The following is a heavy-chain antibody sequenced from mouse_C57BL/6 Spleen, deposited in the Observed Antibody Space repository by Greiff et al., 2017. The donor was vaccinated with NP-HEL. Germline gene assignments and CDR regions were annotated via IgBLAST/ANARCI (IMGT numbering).Heavy chain of an antibody. V-gene: IGHV1-50*01. CDR2: IDPSDSYT. Sequence: QVQLQQPGAELVKPGASVKLSCKASGYTFTSYWMQWVKQRPGQGLEWIGEIDPSDSYTNYNQKFKGKATLTVDTSSSTAYMQLSSLTSEDSAVYYCARTFYGSRNYAMDYWGQGTSVTVSS. CDR1: GYTFTSYW. D-gene: IGHD1-1*01. J-gene: IGHJ4*01. CDR3: ARTFYGSRNYAMDY.